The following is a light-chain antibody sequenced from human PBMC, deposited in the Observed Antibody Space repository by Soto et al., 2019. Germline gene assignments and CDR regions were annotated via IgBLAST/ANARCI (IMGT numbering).Light chain of an antibody. J-gene: IGKJ3*01. Sequence: DIQMTQSPSSLSASVGDRVTITCQASQDISNYLNWYQQKPGKAPKLLIYDASNVETGVPSRFSGSGPGTDFTFTISSLQTEDIATYYCQQYYNLPSTFGRGTKVDIK. V-gene: IGKV1-33*01. CDR3: QQYYNLPST. CDR1: QDISNY. CDR2: DAS.